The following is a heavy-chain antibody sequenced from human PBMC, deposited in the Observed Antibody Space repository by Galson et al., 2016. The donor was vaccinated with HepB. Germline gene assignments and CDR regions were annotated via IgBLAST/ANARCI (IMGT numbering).Heavy chain of an antibody. J-gene: IGHJ6*02. CDR2: MSADTGNT. D-gene: IGHD6-19*01. CDR3: VRDGAREGWEYSFFYGTDL. Sequence: SVKVSCKASGYTYIGYGIGWVRQAPGQGLEWMGWMSADTGNTIYAEKLQGRVTQTTDTFESTAYMELRSLTNDETAGNYCVRDGAREGWEYSFFYGTDLWGQGTTVTVSS. V-gene: IGHV1-18*01. CDR1: GYTYIGYG.